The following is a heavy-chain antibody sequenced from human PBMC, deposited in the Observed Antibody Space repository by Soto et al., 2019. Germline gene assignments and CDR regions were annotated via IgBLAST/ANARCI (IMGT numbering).Heavy chain of an antibody. D-gene: IGHD6-19*01. J-gene: IGHJ4*02. Sequence: ASVKVSCKASGDTFTSCYIRWVRQAPGQGLEWMGTIDPSGTTTFYAQNLQGRVTMTRDTSTGTLYMELSSLRSEDTAVYYCARLKVTSGLSYWGQGTLVTVSS. CDR2: IDPSGTTT. CDR1: GDTFTSCY. V-gene: IGHV1-46*01. CDR3: ARLKVTSGLSY.